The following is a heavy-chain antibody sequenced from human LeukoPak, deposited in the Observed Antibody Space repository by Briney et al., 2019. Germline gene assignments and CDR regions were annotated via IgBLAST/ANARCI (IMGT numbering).Heavy chain of an antibody. CDR3: ATGPSVWDQLHN. V-gene: IGHV3-23*01. CDR1: GFTFSRDA. D-gene: IGHD2-2*01. J-gene: IGHJ4*02. Sequence: GGCLRLSCAAAGFTFSRDAMSWVRQAAGEGREWVAAMSGRGGSTYYGDSGKGRFTISRDNSKNTLYLQMNSLRAADTAVYYCATGPSVWDQLHNWGQGTLVTVSS. CDR2: MSGRGGST.